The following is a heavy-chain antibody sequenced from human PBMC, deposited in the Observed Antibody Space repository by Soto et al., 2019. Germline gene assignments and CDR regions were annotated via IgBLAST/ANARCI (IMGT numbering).Heavy chain of an antibody. Sequence: VGSLILSCAASVFTFSSYGIHWVLQTPVSGLEWVAVISYDGSNTYYTDSVKGRFTISRDNSKNTLYLQMNSLRPEDTAIYYCAKLRSSRWKQYAFDIRGQGQMVTVSS. J-gene: IGHJ3*02. CDR1: VFTFSSYG. V-gene: IGHV3-30*18. CDR2: ISYDGSNT. CDR3: AKLRSSRWKQYAFDI. D-gene: IGHD6-13*01.